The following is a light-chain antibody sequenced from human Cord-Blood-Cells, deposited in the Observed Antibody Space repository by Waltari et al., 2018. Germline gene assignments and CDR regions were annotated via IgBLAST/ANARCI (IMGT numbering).Light chain of an antibody. CDR1: DLGGYN. Sequence: PATVSGSPGQSIPLSCTGTSSDLGGYNYASWYQQKPGQAPRLLIYGASTMATGIPARFSGSGSGTEFTLTISSLQSEDFAVYYCQQYNNWPPFTFGPGTKVDIK. V-gene: IGKV3-15*01. J-gene: IGKJ3*01. CDR3: QQYNNWPPFT. CDR2: GAS.